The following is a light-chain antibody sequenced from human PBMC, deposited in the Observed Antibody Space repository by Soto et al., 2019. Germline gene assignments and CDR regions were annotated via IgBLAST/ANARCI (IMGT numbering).Light chain of an antibody. J-gene: IGLJ2*01. V-gene: IGLV1-47*01. CDR1: SSNIGVNY. Sequence: QSILTQPPSASGTPGQRFTISCSGSSSNIGVNYVFWYQQLPGTAPKLLVYRNNLRPSGVPDRFSGSKSGTSASLVISGLRSEDEADYYCAAWDDSLSGVVFGGGTKLTVL. CDR3: AAWDDSLSGVV. CDR2: RNN.